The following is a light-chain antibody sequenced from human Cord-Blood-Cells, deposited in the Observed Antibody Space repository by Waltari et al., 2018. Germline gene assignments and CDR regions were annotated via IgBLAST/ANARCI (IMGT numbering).Light chain of an antibody. V-gene: IGKV1-5*03. CDR2: KAS. CDR1: QSISSW. Sequence: DIQMTQSPSTLSASVGDRLTITCRASQSISSWLAWYQQKPGKAPKLLIYKASSLEGGVPSRFSGSGSGTEFTLTISSLQPDDFATYYCQQYNSYSWTFGQGTKVEIK. CDR3: QQYNSYSWT. J-gene: IGKJ1*01.